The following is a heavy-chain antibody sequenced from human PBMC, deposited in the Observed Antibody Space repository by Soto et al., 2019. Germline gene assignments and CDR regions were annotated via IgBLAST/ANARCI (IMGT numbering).Heavy chain of an antibody. V-gene: IGHV4-30-4*01. J-gene: IGHJ4*01. CDR3: AREHSSSPDYFDL. D-gene: IGHD5-18*01. Sequence: SETLSLTCTVSGGSISSDDYYWTWIRQPPGEGLEWTGYTYYTGRTSSTPSLESRVTISIDTPKNQFSLKLSSVSAADTAVYFCAREHSSSPDYFDLWG. CDR1: GGSISSDDYY. CDR2: TYYTGRT.